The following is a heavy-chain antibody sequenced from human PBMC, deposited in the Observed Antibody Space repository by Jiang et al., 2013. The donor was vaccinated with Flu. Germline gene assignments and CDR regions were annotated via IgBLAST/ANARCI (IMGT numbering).Heavy chain of an antibody. V-gene: IGHV5-51*01. CDR3: ARRKNSGSYLDDAFDI. Sequence: AEVKKPGESLKISCKGSGYSFTSYWIGWVRQMPGKGLEWMGIIYPGDSDTRYSPSFQGQVTISADKSISTAYLQWSSLKASDTAMYYCARRKNSGSYLDDAFDIVGPRDKWSPSL. D-gene: IGHD1-26*01. CDR2: IYPGDSDT. J-gene: IGHJ3*02. CDR1: GYSFTSYW.